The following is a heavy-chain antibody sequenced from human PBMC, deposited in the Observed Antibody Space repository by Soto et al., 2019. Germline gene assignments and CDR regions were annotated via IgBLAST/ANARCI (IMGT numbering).Heavy chain of an antibody. V-gene: IGHV3-73*02. CDR1: GFTFSGSA. CDR3: TGFRGFSGSGNYVHV. Sequence: EVQLVESGGGLVQPGGSLKLSCAASGFTFSGSAMHWVRQASGKGLEWVGRIRTKGNSYATAYAASVEGRFTISRDDSKNTAYLQMNSLKTEDTAVYYCTGFRGFSGSGNYVHVWGQGTTATVSS. CDR2: IRTKGNSYAT. J-gene: IGHJ6*02. D-gene: IGHD3-10*01.